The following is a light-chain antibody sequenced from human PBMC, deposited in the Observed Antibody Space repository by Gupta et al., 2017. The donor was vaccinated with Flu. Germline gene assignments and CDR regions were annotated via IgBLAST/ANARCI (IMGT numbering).Light chain of an antibody. CDR2: EVS. J-gene: IGLJ2*01. V-gene: IGLV2-14*01. Sequence: TRSDVGGYKYVSWYQQHPGKAPKPMIYEVSNRPSGVSNRFSGSKSGNTASLTISGLQAEDEADYDCSSYTGSSTLVFGGGTKLTVL. CDR3: SSYTGSSTLV. CDR1: RSDVGGYKY.